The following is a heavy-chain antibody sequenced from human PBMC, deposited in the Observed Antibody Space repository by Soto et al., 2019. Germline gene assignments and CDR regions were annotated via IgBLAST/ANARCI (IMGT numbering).Heavy chain of an antibody. V-gene: IGHV4-31*09. CDR2: IYNSGTT. J-gene: IGHJ5*02. CDR3: ARQDRVVVEGRWFDP. D-gene: IGHD2-15*01. CDR1: GGSISSGGYY. Sequence: PSETLSLTCTVSGGSISSGGYYWSWIRQHPGKGLEWIGYIYNSGTTYYNPSLKSRLTISVDKSKNQFSLNLTSVTAADTAVYYCARQDRVVVEGRWFDPWGQGTLVTVSS.